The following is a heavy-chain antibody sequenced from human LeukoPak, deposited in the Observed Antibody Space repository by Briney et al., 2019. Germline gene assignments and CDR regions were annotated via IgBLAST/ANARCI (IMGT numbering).Heavy chain of an antibody. CDR2: IRYDGSNK. V-gene: IGHV3-30*02. J-gene: IGHJ5*02. CDR3: ARDPERYSSSVNWFDP. D-gene: IGHD6-6*01. CDR1: GFTISSYG. Sequence: PWGSLRLSCAASGFTISSYGMFCVRHAPAKEVLWVVFIRYDGSNKYYADSVKGRFTISRDNSKNTLYLQMNSLRAEDTAVYYCARDPERYSSSVNWFDPWGQGTLVTVSS.